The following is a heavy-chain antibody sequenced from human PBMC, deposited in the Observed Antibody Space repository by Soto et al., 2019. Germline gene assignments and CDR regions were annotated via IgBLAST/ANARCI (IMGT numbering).Heavy chain of an antibody. D-gene: IGHD2-8*01. J-gene: IGHJ6*02. CDR2: IIPIFGTA. Sequence: SVKVSCKASGGTFSSYAISWVRQAPGQGLEWMGGIIPIFGTANYAQKFQGRVTITADESTSTAYMELSSLRSEDTAVYYCARGPRAGLYPHYYYGMDVWGQGTTVTVSS. CDR1: GGTFSSYA. CDR3: ARGPRAGLYPHYYYGMDV. V-gene: IGHV1-69*13.